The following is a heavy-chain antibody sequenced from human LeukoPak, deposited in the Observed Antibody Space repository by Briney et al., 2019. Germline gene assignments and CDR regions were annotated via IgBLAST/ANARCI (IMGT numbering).Heavy chain of an antibody. CDR3: AKAQLRVTTGIDN. Sequence: GGSLRLSCSASGFTLSRYSMHWVRQAPGKGLQYVSGTSIEGGSTYYTDSVKGRFTISRDNSKNTLYLQMNSLRVEDTAVYYCAKAQLRVTTGIDNWGQGTLVTVSS. V-gene: IGHV3-64*04. CDR2: TSIEGGST. J-gene: IGHJ4*02. D-gene: IGHD4-17*01. CDR1: GFTLSRYS.